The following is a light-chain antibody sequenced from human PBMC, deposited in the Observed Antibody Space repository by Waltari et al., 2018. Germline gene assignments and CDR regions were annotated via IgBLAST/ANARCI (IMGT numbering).Light chain of an antibody. Sequence: DVVMTQSPLSLPVTLGQPASISCRSSQSLVYSDGNTYLNWFQQRPGQPPRRLIYNVSNRDSGVPDRFSGSGSCTYFTLKISRVEAEDVGVYYCMQGTHWPPYTFGQGTKLEIK. CDR1: QSLVYSDGNTY. V-gene: IGKV2-30*01. CDR3: MQGTHWPPYT. CDR2: NVS. J-gene: IGKJ2*01.